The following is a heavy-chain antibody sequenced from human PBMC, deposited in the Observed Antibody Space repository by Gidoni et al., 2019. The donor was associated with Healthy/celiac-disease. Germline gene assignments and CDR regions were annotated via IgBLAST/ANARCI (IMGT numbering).Heavy chain of an antibody. J-gene: IGHJ5*02. CDR2: INHSGST. Sequence: QVQLQQWGAGLLKPSATLSLTCAVYGGSFSGYYWSWIRHPPGKGLEWIGEINHSGSTNYNPSLKSRGTISVDTSKNQFSLKLSSVTAADTAVYYCARRRGYSYGGLAEFDPWGQGTLVTVSS. CDR3: ARRRGYSYGGLAEFDP. V-gene: IGHV4-34*01. D-gene: IGHD5-18*01. CDR1: GGSFSGYY.